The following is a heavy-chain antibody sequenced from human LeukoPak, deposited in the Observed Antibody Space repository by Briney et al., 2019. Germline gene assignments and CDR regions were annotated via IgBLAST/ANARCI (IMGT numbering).Heavy chain of an antibody. V-gene: IGHV3-23*01. J-gene: IGHJ4*02. CDR3: AREAVRGDTATLKGAMGY. Sequence: PGGSLRLSCAASGFTFSSYWMSWVRQAPGKGLEWVSAISGSGGSTYYADSVKGRFTISRDNSKNTLYLQMNSLRAEDTAVYYCAREAVRGDTATLKGAMGYWGQGTLVTVSS. CDR1: GFTFSSYW. D-gene: IGHD5-18*01. CDR2: ISGSGGST.